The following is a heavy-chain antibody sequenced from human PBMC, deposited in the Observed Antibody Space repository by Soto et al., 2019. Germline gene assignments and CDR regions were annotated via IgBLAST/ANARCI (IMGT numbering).Heavy chain of an antibody. CDR3: ARGSTAKSSYYMDV. V-gene: IGHV3-66*01. J-gene: IGHJ6*03. CDR2: IYSGGST. Sequence: GSLRLSGAGSGCTFSSYAMSWVRQAPGKGLEWVSVIYSGGSTYYADSVKGRFTISRDNSKNTLYLQMNSLRAEDTAVYYCARGSTAKSSYYMDVWGKGTTVTVSS. D-gene: IGHD4-17*01. CDR1: GCTFSSYA.